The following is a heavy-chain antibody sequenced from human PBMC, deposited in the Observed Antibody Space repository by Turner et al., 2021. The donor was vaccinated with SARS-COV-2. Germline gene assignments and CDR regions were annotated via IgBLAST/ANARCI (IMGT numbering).Heavy chain of an antibody. D-gene: IGHD3-22*01. CDR1: GGSITSTNFF. CDR3: ARLYHHDTSGVDF. J-gene: IGHJ4*02. CDR2: FSYSGIT. V-gene: IGHV4-39*01. Sequence: VPLQESGPGLVKPSATLSLSCTVPGGSITSTNFFWGWIRQSPGKGLEWMGTFSYSGITFYNPSFKGRVTMSADPSKRQFFLRLTSVTAADTAVYYCARLYHHDTSGVDFWGQGTQVTVSS.